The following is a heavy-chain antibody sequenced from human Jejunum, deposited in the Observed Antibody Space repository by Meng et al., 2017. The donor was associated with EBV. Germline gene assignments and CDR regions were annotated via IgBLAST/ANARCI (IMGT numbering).Heavy chain of an antibody. D-gene: IGHD1/OR15-1a*01. Sequence: QCVQSGAEVKKPGASVKVPCKASGYIFTSYAIHGLRQAPGQRPEWMGWINTGNGDTKHSQKFQGRVTITRDISASTVYMDLSSLRSEDSGVYYCAKVRVGGTTLGWFDPWGQGTLVTVSS. V-gene: IGHV1-3*04. CDR2: INTGNGDT. CDR3: AKVRVGGTTLGWFDP. CDR1: GYIFTSYA. J-gene: IGHJ5*02.